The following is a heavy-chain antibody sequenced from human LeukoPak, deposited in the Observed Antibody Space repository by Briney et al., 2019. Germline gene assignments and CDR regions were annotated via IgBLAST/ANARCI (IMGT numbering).Heavy chain of an antibody. J-gene: IGHJ4*02. CDR1: SGSISSRSYY. V-gene: IGHV4-39*07. CDR2: IYYSAST. D-gene: IGHD3-3*01. Sequence: SETLSLTSTVSSGSISSRSYYCGWLRQPPWKGREGFGSIYYSASTYYNPSLKSRVTISVGTSKNQFSLKLSCVTAADTAVYYCASSPHYDFWSGYSKRFDYWGQGTLVTVSS. CDR3: ASSPHYDFWSGYSKRFDY.